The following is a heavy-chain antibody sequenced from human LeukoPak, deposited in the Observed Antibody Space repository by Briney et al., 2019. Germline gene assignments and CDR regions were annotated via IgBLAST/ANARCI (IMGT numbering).Heavy chain of an antibody. CDR2: ISAYNGNT. Sequence: ASVKVSCKASGGTFSSYAISWVRQAPGQGLEWMGWISAYNGNTDYAQKLRGRVTMTTDTSTSTAYMELRSLRSDDTAVYYCARVRARKPDYWGQGTLVTVSS. J-gene: IGHJ4*02. V-gene: IGHV1-18*01. CDR1: GGTFSSYA. D-gene: IGHD6-6*01. CDR3: ARVRARKPDY.